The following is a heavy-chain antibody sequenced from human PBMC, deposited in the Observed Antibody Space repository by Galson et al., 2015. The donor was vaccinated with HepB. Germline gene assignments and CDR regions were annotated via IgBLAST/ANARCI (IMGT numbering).Heavy chain of an antibody. CDR1: GGSISSSNW. J-gene: IGHJ6*03. CDR3: AMFVVVPAKAYYYYYYMDV. Sequence: ETLSLTCAVSGGSISSSNWWSWVRQPPGKGLEWIGEIYHSGSTNYNPSLKSRVTISVDKSKNQFSLKLSSVTAADTAVYYCAMFVVVPAKAYYYYYYMDVWGKGTTVTVSS. D-gene: IGHD2-2*01. V-gene: IGHV4-4*02. CDR2: IYHSGST.